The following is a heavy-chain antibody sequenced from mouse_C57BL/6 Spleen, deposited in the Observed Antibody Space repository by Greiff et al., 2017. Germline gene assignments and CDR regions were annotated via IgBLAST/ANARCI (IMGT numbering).Heavy chain of an antibody. CDR3: AKYDYDC. V-gene: IGHV1-26*01. CDR2: INPNNGGT. D-gene: IGHD2-4*01. J-gene: IGHJ2*01. CDR1: GYTFTDYY. Sequence: EVQLQQSGPELVKPGASVKISCKASGYTFTDYYMNWVKQSHGKSLEWIGDINPNNGGTSYNQKFKGKATLTVDKSSRTAYIELRSLTSEDSAVYFCAKYDYDCWGQGTTLTVSS.